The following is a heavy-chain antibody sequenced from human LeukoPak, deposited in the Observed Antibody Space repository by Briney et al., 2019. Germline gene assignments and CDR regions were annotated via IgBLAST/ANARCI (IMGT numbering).Heavy chain of an antibody. CDR1: GYSFTTYW. CDR3: AKSIWSVTEDAFNI. J-gene: IGHJ3*02. Sequence: GESLKISCKGSGYSFTTYWIGWVRQMPGKGLEWMGIIYPGDSDTRYSPSFQGQVTISADKSINTAYLQWSSLKASDTAMYYCAKSIWSVTEDAFNIWGQGTMVTVSS. CDR2: IYPGDSDT. D-gene: IGHD3-3*01. V-gene: IGHV5-51*01.